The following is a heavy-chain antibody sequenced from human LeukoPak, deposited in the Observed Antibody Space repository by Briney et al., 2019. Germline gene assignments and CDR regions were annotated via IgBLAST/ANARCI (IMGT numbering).Heavy chain of an antibody. V-gene: IGHV4-4*07. CDR1: GGSISSYY. CDR3: ARELGVWRDSSGYYLLDY. J-gene: IGHJ4*02. Sequence: SETLSLTCTVSGGSISSYYWSWIRQPAGKGLEWIGRIYTSGSTNYNPSLKSRVTMSVDTSKHQFSLKLSSVTAADTAVYYCARELGVWRDSSGYYLLDYWGEGTLVTVSS. D-gene: IGHD3-22*01. CDR2: IYTSGST.